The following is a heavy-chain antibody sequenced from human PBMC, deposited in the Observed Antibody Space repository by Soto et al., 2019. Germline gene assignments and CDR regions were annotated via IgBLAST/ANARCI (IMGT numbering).Heavy chain of an antibody. CDR3: ARLKWGDTAMVRYYYYYYVDV. CDR2: IYYSGST. D-gene: IGHD5-18*01. CDR1: GGSISSSSYY. Sequence: SETLSLTCTVSGGSISSSSYYWGWIRQPPGKGLEWIGSIYYSGSTYYNPSLKSRVTISVDTSKNQFSLKLSSVTAADTAVYYCARLKWGDTAMVRYYYYYYVDVWGKGTTVTVSS. J-gene: IGHJ6*03. V-gene: IGHV4-39*01.